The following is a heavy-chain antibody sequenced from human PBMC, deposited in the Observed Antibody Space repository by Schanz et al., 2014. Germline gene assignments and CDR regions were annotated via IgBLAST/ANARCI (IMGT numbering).Heavy chain of an antibody. V-gene: IGHV3-23*04. Sequence: EVQLVESGGGLVQPGGSLRLSCAASGFIFSTFGMQWVRQAPGKGLEWVSAITDSGGSTYYADSVKGRFTISRDNSKNTVHLQMNSLRAEDTAVYFCAKDRWRATVMVDAFDIWGQGTKVTVSS. CDR2: ITDSGGST. D-gene: IGHD4-4*01. CDR3: AKDRWRATVMVDAFDI. CDR1: GFIFSTFG. J-gene: IGHJ3*02.